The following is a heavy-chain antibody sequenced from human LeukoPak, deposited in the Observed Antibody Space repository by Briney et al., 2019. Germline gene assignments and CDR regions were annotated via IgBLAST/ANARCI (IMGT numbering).Heavy chain of an antibody. Sequence: GGSLRLSCAASGFTFSSYSINWVRQAPGKGLEWVSSFNDTGSSTYYADSVKGRFTISRDNSKNTLYLQMTNLRAEDTAVYFCAKDLLRIYWRTFDSWGQGALVIVSS. CDR2: FNDTGSST. CDR3: AKDLLRIYWRTFDS. CDR1: GFTFSSYS. D-gene: IGHD3-10*01. J-gene: IGHJ4*02. V-gene: IGHV3-23*01.